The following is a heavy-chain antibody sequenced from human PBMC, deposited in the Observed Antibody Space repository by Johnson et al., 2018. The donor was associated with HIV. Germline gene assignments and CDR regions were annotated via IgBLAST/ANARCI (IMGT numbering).Heavy chain of an antibody. CDR1: GLTVSSNY. V-gene: IGHV3-53*01. CDR2: IYSGGNT. J-gene: IGHJ3*02. CDR3: ARGKWLDAFDI. Sequence: VQLVESGGGLIQPGGSLRLSCAASGLTVSSNYMNWVRQAPGKGLEWVSVIYSGGNTYYADSVKGRFRISRDNSKNTVYLQMNNLRAEDTAVYYCARGKWLDAFDIWGQGTMVTVSS. D-gene: IGHD6-19*01.